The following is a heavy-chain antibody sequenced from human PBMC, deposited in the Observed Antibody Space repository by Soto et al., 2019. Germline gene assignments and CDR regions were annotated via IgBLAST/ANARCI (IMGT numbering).Heavy chain of an antibody. Sequence: GGSLRLSCAASGFTFSSYSMNWVRQAPGKGLEWVSSISSSSSYIYYADSVKGRFTISRDNANNSLYLQMNSLRAEDTAVYFCVTGQQVRMADVWGQGTMVTVSS. CDR2: ISSSSSYI. CDR1: GFTFSSYS. J-gene: IGHJ3*01. CDR3: VTGQQVRMADV. V-gene: IGHV3-21*04. D-gene: IGHD6-13*01.